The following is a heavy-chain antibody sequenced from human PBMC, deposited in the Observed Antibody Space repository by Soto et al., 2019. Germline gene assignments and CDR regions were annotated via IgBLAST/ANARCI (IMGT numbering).Heavy chain of an antibody. CDR1: GGSFSGYY. Sequence: SETLSLTCAVYGGSFSGYYWSWIRQPPGKGLEWIGEINHSGSTNYNPSLKSRVTISVDTSKNQFSLKLSSVTAADTAVYYCARGGKKAMVYNWFDHWGQGTLVTVSS. J-gene: IGHJ5*02. D-gene: IGHD5-18*01. V-gene: IGHV4-34*01. CDR3: ARGGKKAMVYNWFDH. CDR2: INHSGST.